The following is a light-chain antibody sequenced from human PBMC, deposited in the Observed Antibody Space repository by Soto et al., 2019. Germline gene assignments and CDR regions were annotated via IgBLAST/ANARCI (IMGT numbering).Light chain of an antibody. Sequence: QSVLTQPPSASGSPGQSVTISCTGTSSDVGGYNYVSWYQQHPGKAPKLVIYEVSKRPSGVPDRFSGSKSGNTVSLTVSGLQAEDEADYYCSSYAGSNNFDVFGTGTKVTVL. J-gene: IGLJ1*01. V-gene: IGLV2-8*01. CDR3: SSYAGSNNFDV. CDR1: SSDVGGYNY. CDR2: EVS.